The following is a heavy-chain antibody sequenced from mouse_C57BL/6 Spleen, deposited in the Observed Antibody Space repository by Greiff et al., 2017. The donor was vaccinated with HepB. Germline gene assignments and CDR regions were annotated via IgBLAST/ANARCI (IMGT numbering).Heavy chain of an antibody. Sequence: EVMLVESGGGLVQPGGSLSLSCAASGFTFTDYYMSWVRQPPGKALEWLGFIRNKANGYTTEYSASVKGRFTISRDNSQSILYLQMNALRAEDSATYCCARYSNYLFAYWGQGTLVTVSA. CDR3: ARYSNYLFAY. J-gene: IGHJ3*01. CDR1: GFTFTDYY. V-gene: IGHV7-3*01. D-gene: IGHD2-1*01. CDR2: IRNKANGYTT.